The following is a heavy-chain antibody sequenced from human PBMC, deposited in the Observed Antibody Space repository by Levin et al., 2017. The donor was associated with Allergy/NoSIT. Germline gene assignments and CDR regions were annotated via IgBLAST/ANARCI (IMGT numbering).Heavy chain of an antibody. CDR1: GFTFSSYA. D-gene: IGHD5-18*01. CDR3: AKDPIQLWSPWEGGYFDL. V-gene: IGHV3-23*01. Sequence: GGSLRLSCAASGFTFSSYAMSWVRQAPGKGLEWVSAISGSGGSTYYADSVKGRFTISRDNSKNTLYLQMNSLRAEDTAVYYCAKDPIQLWSPWEGGYFDLWGRGTLVTVSS. CDR2: ISGSGGST. J-gene: IGHJ2*01.